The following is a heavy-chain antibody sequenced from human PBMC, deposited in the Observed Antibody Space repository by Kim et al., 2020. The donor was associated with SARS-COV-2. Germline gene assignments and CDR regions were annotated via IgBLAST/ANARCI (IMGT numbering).Heavy chain of an antibody. J-gene: IGHJ5*02. V-gene: IGHV5-10-1*01. Sequence: HVTISADKSISTAYLQWSSLKASDTAMYYCARSPVAGMGWFDPWGQGTLVTVSS. D-gene: IGHD6-19*01. CDR3: ARSPVAGMGWFDP.